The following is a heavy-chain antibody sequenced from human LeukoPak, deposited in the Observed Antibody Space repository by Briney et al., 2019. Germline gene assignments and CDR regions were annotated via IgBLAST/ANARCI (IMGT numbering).Heavy chain of an antibody. D-gene: IGHD3-3*01. CDR3: ARPHPRTVFGVFSYYYGMDV. CDR1: GFTFSSYA. V-gene: IGHV3-74*01. J-gene: IGHJ6*02. CDR2: INSDGSSR. Sequence: GGSLRLSCAASGFTFSSYAMSWVRQAPGKGLVWVSRINSDGSSRTYADSVKGRFTISRDNAKNTLYLQMNSLRAEDTAVYYCARPHPRTVFGVFSYYYGMDVWGQGTTVTVSS.